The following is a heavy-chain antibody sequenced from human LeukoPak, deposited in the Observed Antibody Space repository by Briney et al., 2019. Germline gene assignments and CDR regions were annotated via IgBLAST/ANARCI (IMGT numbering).Heavy chain of an antibody. V-gene: IGHV1-8*01. CDR2: MNPNSGNT. J-gene: IGHJ3*02. CDR3: ARRGWVTDAFDI. D-gene: IGHD1-26*01. CDR1: GYTFTSYD. Sequence: ASVKVSCKASGYTFTSYDINWVRQATGQGLEWMGWMNPNSGNTGYAQKFQGRVTMTRNISISTAYMELSSLRSEDTAVYYCARRGWVTDAFDIWGQGTMVTVSS.